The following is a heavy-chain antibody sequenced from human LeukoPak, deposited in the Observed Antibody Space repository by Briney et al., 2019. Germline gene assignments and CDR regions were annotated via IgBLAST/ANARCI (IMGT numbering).Heavy chain of an antibody. V-gene: IGHV3-7*04. CDR3: ARDSPGYLAYDS. D-gene: IGHD3-22*01. CDR2: IKEDGSAT. J-gene: IGHJ6*02. Sequence: GGSLRLSCAASGFTFSDYYMSWMRQAPGKGPEWVANIKEDGSATYYVDSVKGRFTISRDNAKKSLYLQMNSLRAEDTAVYYCARDSPGYLAYDSWGQGTTVTVSS. CDR1: GFTFSDYY.